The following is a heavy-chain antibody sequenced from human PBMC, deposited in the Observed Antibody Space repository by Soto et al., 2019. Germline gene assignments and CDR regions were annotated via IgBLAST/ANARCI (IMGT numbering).Heavy chain of an antibody. J-gene: IGHJ3*02. Sequence: QVQLVESGGGVVQPGWSLRLSCAASGFTFSSYGMHWVRQAPGKGLEWVAVIWYDGSNKYYADSVKGRFTISRDNSKNTLYLQMNSLRAEDTAVYYCAGDISYGSGTAQDAFDIWGQGTMVTVSS. V-gene: IGHV3-33*01. CDR3: AGDISYGSGTAQDAFDI. D-gene: IGHD3-10*01. CDR2: IWYDGSNK. CDR1: GFTFSSYG.